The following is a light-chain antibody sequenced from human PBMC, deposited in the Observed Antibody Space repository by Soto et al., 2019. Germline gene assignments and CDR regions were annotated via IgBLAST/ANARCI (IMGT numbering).Light chain of an antibody. CDR1: QSISSY. J-gene: IGKJ2*01. Sequence: DIQMTQSPSSLSASVGDRVTITCRASQSISSYLNRYQQKPGKAPKLLIYTASSLQSGVPSRFSGSESGTDFTLTISSLQPEDFATYYCQQSYSTPPTFGQGTKLEIK. CDR2: TAS. V-gene: IGKV1-39*01. CDR3: QQSYSTPPT.